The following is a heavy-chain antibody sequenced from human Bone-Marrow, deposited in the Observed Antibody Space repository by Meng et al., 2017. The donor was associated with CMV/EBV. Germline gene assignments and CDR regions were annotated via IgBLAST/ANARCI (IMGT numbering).Heavy chain of an antibody. CDR3: AREDSSGFGYYYFGMDG. V-gene: IGHV4-39*07. Sequence: SCTVSGGSINIKSYFWGWVRQTPGEGLEWIGSVYYSGTTSYNPSLKSRVTISIDTSKNQFSLKLNSVTAADTGVYYCAREDSSGFGYYYFGMDGWGQGTTVTVSS. CDR2: VYYSGTT. D-gene: IGHD3-22*01. CDR1: GGSINIKSYF. J-gene: IGHJ6*02.